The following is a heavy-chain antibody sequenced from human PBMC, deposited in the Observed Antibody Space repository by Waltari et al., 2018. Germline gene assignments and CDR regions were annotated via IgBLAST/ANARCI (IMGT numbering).Heavy chain of an antibody. CDR1: GYSFTASD. CDR2: INPNSGAT. Sequence: QVQMVQSGAEVKKPGASVKVTCKAYGYSFTASDLHWVRQAPGQGLGCMGLINPNSGATTYAQMFQGRVTMTRDTSISTAYMEVTGLRSDDTAVYYCARVLSTVQLGIFAYWGQGTVVTVSS. CDR3: ARVLSTVQLGIFAY. D-gene: IGHD7-27*01. J-gene: IGHJ4*02. V-gene: IGHV1-2*06.